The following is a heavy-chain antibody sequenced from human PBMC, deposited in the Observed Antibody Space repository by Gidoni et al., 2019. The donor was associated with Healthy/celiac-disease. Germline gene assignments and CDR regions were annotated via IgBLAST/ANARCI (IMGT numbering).Heavy chain of an antibody. Sequence: EVQLVESGGGLVQPGRSLRLSCAAPGFTLDDYARHWVRQAPGKGLEWVSGISWNSGSIGYADSVKGRFTISRDNAKNSLYLQMNSLRAEDTALYYCAKDLRPFSGGDCSIDYWGQGTLVTVSS. V-gene: IGHV3-9*01. CDR3: AKDLRPFSGGDCSIDY. CDR2: ISWNSGSI. J-gene: IGHJ4*02. CDR1: GFTLDDYA. D-gene: IGHD2-21*02.